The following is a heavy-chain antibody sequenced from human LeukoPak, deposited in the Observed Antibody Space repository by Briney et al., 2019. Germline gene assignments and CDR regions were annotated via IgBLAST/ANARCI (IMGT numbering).Heavy chain of an antibody. J-gene: IGHJ5*02. CDR1: GFTVSSNY. CDR2: IYSGGST. V-gene: IGHV3-66*01. CDR3: ARGSDASRSYYRPYWFDP. Sequence: GGSLRLSCAASGFTVSSNYMSWVRQAPGKGLEWVSVIYSGGSTYYADSVKGRFTISRDNSKNTLYLQMNSLRADDTAVYYCARGSDASRSYYRPYWFDPWGQGTLVTVSS. D-gene: IGHD3-10*01.